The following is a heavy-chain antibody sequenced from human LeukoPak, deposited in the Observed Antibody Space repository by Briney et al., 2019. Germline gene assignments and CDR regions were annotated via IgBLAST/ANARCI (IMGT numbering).Heavy chain of an antibody. CDR3: ARKRYFDWLLFYYYMDV. J-gene: IGHJ6*03. CDR1: GFTFSSYW. Sequence: QPGGSLRLSCAASGFTFSSYWMSWVRQAPGKGLEWVANIKQDGSEKYYVDSVKGRFTISRDNAKNSLYLQMNSLRAEDTAVYYCARKRYFDWLLFYYYMDVWGKGTTVTISS. CDR2: IKQDGSEK. V-gene: IGHV3-7*01. D-gene: IGHD3-9*01.